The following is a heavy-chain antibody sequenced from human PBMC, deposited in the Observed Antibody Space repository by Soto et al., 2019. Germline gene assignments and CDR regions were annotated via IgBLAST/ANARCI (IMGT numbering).Heavy chain of an antibody. D-gene: IGHD3-3*01. CDR2: INYTGST. V-gene: IGHV4-61*01. J-gene: IGHJ6*02. CDR3: ARDQYDFRSGSYYYAMEV. CDR1: GGSVSSERHY. Sequence: SETLSLTCTVSGGSVSSERHYWSRIQQTPGKGLEWNGYINYTGSTNFNPPLTDRIPLTVDTNSGQVSLRLRSVTRADTAVYYCARDQYDFRSGSYYYAMEVWGQGTKVTVS.